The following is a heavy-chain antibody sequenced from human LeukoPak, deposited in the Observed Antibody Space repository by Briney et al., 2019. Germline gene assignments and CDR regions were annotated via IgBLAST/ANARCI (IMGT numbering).Heavy chain of an antibody. Sequence: SETLSLTCTVSGGSISSGGYYWSWIRQHPGKGLEWIGYIYYSGSTNYNPSLKSRVTISVDTSKNQFSLKLSSVTAADTAVYYCARAAAVGIQLWEEWGQGTLVTVSS. CDR3: ARAAAVGIQLWEE. V-gene: IGHV4-31*03. CDR1: GGSISSGGYY. J-gene: IGHJ4*02. D-gene: IGHD5-18*01. CDR2: IYYSGST.